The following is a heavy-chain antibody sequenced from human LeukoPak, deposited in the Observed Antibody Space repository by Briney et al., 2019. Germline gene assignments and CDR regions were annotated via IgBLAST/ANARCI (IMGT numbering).Heavy chain of an antibody. CDR2: MNPNSGNT. D-gene: IGHD3-10*01. V-gene: IGHV1-8*01. J-gene: IGHJ5*02. CDR1: GYTFTSYD. CDR3: ARDPYYYGSGSYFWFDP. Sequence: GASVKVSCKASGYTFTSYDINWVRQATGQGLEWMGWMNPNSGNTGYAQKFQGRVTMTRNTSISTVYMEPSSLRSEDTAVYYCARDPYYYGSGSYFWFDPWGQGTLVTVSS.